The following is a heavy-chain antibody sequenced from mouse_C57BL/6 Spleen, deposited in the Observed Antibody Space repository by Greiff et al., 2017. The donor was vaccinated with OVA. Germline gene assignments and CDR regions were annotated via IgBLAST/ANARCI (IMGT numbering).Heavy chain of an antibody. CDR3: ARGGWDRAGFAY. D-gene: IGHD3-3*01. CDR1: GYTFTSYW. CDR2: INPSNGGT. Sequence: QVQLQPPWTELVKPGASVKLSCTASGYTFTSYWMHWVMQRPGQGLEWIGNINPSNGGTNYNETFKSQATLTVDKSTSTDYMQLSSLTSEDSEVYYGARGGWDRAGFAYWGQGTLVTVSA. V-gene: IGHV1-53*01. J-gene: IGHJ3*01.